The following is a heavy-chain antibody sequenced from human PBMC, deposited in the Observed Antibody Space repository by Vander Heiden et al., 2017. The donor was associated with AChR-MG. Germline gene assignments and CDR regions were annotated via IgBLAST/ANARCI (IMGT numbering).Heavy chain of an antibody. CDR3: VKDGDLRHATLGH. V-gene: IGHV3-30*18. J-gene: IGHJ4*02. CDR1: GFTFSSFA. Sequence: QVQLVASGGGVVQPGKSLRLSCAASGFTFSSFAMNWVRQAPGKGLEWVALVSYDSNTIYYADSVKGRFTISRDNSRNTAYLQMDSLRVEDTAVYFCVKDGDLRHATLGHWGQGTLGTVSS. D-gene: IGHD1-1*01. CDR2: VSYDSNTI.